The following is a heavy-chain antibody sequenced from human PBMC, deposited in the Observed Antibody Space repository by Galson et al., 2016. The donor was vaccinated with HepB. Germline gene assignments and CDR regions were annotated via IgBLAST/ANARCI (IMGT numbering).Heavy chain of an antibody. CDR3: VHQRTVGVFDY. V-gene: IGHV2-5*02. J-gene: IGHJ4*02. Sequence: WIRQPPGKALEWLSVIYWDDDTRYSPSLKSRLTITKGPSKHQVVHTLTAMDPVATATYYCVHQRTVGVFDYCGQGTVVAVSS. D-gene: IGHD2-2*01. CDR2: IYWDDDT.